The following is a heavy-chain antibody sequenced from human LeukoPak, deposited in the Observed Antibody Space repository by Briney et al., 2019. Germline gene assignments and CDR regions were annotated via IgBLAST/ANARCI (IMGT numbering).Heavy chain of an antibody. Sequence: GGSLRLSCAASGFTFSSYNMNWVRQAPGKGLEWVSSISSSSSYIYYADSVKGRFTISRDNAKNSLYLQMNSLRAEDTAVYYCARGYSSSWYYFDYWGQGTLVTVSS. J-gene: IGHJ4*02. CDR2: ISSSSSYI. CDR3: ARGYSSSWYYFDY. V-gene: IGHV3-21*01. D-gene: IGHD6-13*01. CDR1: GFTFSSYN.